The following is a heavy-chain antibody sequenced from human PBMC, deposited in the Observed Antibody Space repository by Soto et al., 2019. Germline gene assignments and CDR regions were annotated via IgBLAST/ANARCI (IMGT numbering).Heavy chain of an antibody. CDR1: GYTFRNFG. CDR3: ARENSYFDY. J-gene: IGHJ4*02. CDR2: ISAYNANA. Sequence: QIQLLQSGAEVKKPGASVKVTCKASGYTFRNFGISWVRQAPGQGLEWMGWISAYNANANYAQKFQGRLTMTADTSTSTAYMELRSLGSDDTAVYYGARENSYFDYWGQGTLVTVS. V-gene: IGHV1-18*01.